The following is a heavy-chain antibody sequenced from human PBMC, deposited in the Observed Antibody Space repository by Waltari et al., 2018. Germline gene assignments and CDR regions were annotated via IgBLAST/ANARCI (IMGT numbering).Heavy chain of an antibody. V-gene: IGHV4-30-2*01. CDR3: ARVSSGPGKHESYYGMDV. D-gene: IGHD6-25*01. Sequence: QVQLQESGSGLVKPSQTLSLTCAVSGGSISSGGHFWSWIRQPPGKGLEWIGYIYPGGATFYNPSLKSRVTISVDTSKNQFSLKLSSVTAADTAVYYCARVSSGPGKHESYYGMDVWGQGTTVTVSS. CDR2: IYPGGAT. CDR1: GGSISSGGHF. J-gene: IGHJ6*02.